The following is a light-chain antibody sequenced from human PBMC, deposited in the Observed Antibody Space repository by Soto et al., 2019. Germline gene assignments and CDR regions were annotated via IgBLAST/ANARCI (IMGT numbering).Light chain of an antibody. CDR1: TGDVTSGNF. CDR2: TTN. CDR3: LLSYGGAQLV. J-gene: IGLJ3*02. Sequence: QAVVTQEPSLTVSPGGTVTLTCAASTGDVTSGNFPSWFQQKPGQAPRTLSYTTNNNHAGPPARFXGSLLGAKAXLTLSGVQPEDEAYYYCLLSYGGAQLVFGGGTKLTVL. V-gene: IGLV7-43*01.